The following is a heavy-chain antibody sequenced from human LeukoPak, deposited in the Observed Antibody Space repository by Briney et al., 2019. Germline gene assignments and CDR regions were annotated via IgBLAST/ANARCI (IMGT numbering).Heavy chain of an antibody. CDR1: GGSISSSSYY. CDR2: IYYSGST. Sequence: SETLSLTCTVSGGSISSSSYYWGWIRQPPGKGLEWIGSIYYSGSTYYNPSLRSRVTISVDTSKNQFSLKLSSVTAADTAVYYCATYYRASSFDYWGQGTLVTVSS. CDR3: ATYYRASSFDY. D-gene: IGHD2-21*01. V-gene: IGHV4-39*01. J-gene: IGHJ4*02.